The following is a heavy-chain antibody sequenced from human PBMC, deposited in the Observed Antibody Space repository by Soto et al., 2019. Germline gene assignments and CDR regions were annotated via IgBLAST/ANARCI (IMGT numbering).Heavy chain of an antibody. CDR2: IYHSGAT. Sequence: SETLSLTCAVSGGSINSGVYSWSWIRQPPGKGLEWIGYIYHSGATYNNPSLRSRVTLSIDTSKNQFSLRLSSVTAADTAMYDCARATATGGIDYWGQGTLVTVS. V-gene: IGHV4-30-2*01. D-gene: IGHD2-15*01. CDR3: ARATATGGIDY. CDR1: GGSINSGVYS. J-gene: IGHJ4*02.